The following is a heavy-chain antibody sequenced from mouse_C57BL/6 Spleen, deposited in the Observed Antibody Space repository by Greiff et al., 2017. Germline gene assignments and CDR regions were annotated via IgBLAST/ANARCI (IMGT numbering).Heavy chain of an antibody. V-gene: IGHV3-1*01. J-gene: IGHJ3*01. CDR3: ARGGPLYRFAY. D-gene: IGHD2-12*01. CDR2: ISYSGST. CDR1: GYSITSGYD. Sequence: EVQGVESGPGMVKPSQSLSLTCTVTGYSITSGYDWHWIRHFPGNKLEWMGYISYSGSTNYNPSLKSRISITHDTSKNHFFLKLNSVTTEDTATYYCARGGPLYRFAYWGQGTLVTVSA.